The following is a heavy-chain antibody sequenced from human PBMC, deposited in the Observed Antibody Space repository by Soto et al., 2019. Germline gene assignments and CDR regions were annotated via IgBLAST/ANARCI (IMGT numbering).Heavy chain of an antibody. J-gene: IGHJ5*02. D-gene: IGHD3-3*01. CDR3: ARDRYYDFWSGLFDP. Sequence: ASVKVSCKASGYTFTSYYLHWVRQAPGQRLEWMGWINAGNGNTKYSQKFQGRVTITRDTSASTAYMELSSLRSEDTAVYYCARDRYYDFWSGLFDPWGQGTLVTVSS. CDR2: INAGNGNT. V-gene: IGHV1-3*01. CDR1: GYTFTSYY.